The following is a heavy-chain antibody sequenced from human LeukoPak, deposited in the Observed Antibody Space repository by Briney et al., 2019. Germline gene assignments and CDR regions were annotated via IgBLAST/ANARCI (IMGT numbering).Heavy chain of an antibody. J-gene: IGHJ4*02. D-gene: IGHD1-26*01. CDR2: IYYSGST. V-gene: IGHV4-59*11. CDR3: ARGPEWELWYYFDY. CDR1: GGSISSHY. Sequence: SETLSLTCTVSGGSISSHYWSWIRQPPGKGLEWIGYIYYSGSTNYNPSLKSRVTISVDTSKNQFSPKLSSVTAADTAVYYCARGPEWELWYYFDYWSQGTLVTVSS.